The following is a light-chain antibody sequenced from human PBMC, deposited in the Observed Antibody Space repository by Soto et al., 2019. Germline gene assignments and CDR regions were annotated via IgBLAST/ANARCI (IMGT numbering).Light chain of an antibody. V-gene: IGKV3-11*01. J-gene: IGKJ4*01. CDR1: QSVNTF. CDR3: QQRNNWPPT. CDR2: NAS. Sequence: EIVLTQSPATLSLSPGERATITCRASQSVNTFLAWYQQQRGQAPRLLISNASNRATDIPARFSGSGSGTDFTLSISSLEPEDFAVYYCQQRNNWPPTFGGGTKVDIK.